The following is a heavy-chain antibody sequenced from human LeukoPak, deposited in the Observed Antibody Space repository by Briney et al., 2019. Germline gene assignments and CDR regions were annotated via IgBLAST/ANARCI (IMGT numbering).Heavy chain of an antibody. CDR1: GYSFTSYW. Sequence: GESLKISCKGSGYSFTSYWIGWVRQMPGKGLEWMGIIYPGDSDTRYSPSFQGQATISADKSISTAYLQWSSLKASDTAMYYCARPHLEYSSSSPPDYWGQGTLVTVSS. CDR3: ARPHLEYSSSSPPDY. J-gene: IGHJ4*02. V-gene: IGHV5-51*01. CDR2: IYPGDSDT. D-gene: IGHD6-6*01.